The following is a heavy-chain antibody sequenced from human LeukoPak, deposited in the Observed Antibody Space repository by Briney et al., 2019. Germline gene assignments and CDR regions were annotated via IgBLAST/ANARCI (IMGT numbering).Heavy chain of an antibody. CDR2: IKSKISGGTT. D-gene: IGHD5-18*01. Sequence: GGSLRLSCAASGFTFSKAWMNWVRQAPGKGLEWVGRIKSKISGGTTDYAAPAKGRFTISGDDSKNTLYLQMDSLKTEDTAVYYCAAEDIYSYGFKWGRGTLVTVSS. CDR1: GFTFSKAW. J-gene: IGHJ4*02. V-gene: IGHV3-15*01. CDR3: AAEDIYSYGFK.